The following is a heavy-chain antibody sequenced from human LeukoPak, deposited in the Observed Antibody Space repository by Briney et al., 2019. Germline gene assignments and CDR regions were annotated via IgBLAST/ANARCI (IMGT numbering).Heavy chain of an antibody. CDR1: GYTFTSYD. Sequence: GASVKVSCKASGYTFTSYDINWVRQATGQGLEWMGWMNPNSGNTGYAQKFQGRVTMTRNTSISTAYMELSSLRSEDTAVYYCARGPSYGVYRYFDLWGRGTLVTVSS. D-gene: IGHD3-10*01. V-gene: IGHV1-8*01. CDR2: MNPNSGNT. J-gene: IGHJ2*01. CDR3: ARGPSYGVYRYFDL.